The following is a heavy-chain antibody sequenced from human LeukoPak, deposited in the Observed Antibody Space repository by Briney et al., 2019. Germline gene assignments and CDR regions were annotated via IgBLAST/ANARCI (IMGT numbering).Heavy chain of an antibody. CDR3: AAQYYYGSGIYYDAEYFHH. D-gene: IGHD3-10*01. J-gene: IGHJ1*01. CDR2: VSYSGST. CDR1: GGSISGYY. V-gene: IGHV4-59*01. Sequence: SETLSLTCTVSGGSISGYYWTWIRQPPGRGLDWIGYVSYSGSTNYNPSLKSRVTISLDTSKNQFSLRLSSVTAADTAVYYCAAQYYYGSGIYYDAEYFHHWGQGTLVTVSS.